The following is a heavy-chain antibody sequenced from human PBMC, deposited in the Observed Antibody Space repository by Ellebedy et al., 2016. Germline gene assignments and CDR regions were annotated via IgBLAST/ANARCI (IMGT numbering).Heavy chain of an antibody. D-gene: IGHD1-14*01. Sequence: GGSLRLSXAASGFTFSSYGMHWVRQAPGKGLEWVAVISYDGSNKYYADSVKGRFTITRDNSKNTLYLQMSGLGAEDTAVYYCVTRHNGAFDVWGQGTMVTVSS. J-gene: IGHJ3*01. CDR2: ISYDGSNK. V-gene: IGHV3-30*03. CDR3: VTRHNGAFDV. CDR1: GFTFSSYG.